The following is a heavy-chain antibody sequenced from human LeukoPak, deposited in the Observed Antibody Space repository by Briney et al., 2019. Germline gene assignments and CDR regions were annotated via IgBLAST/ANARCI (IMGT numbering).Heavy chain of an antibody. CDR1: GFTFSSYA. V-gene: IGHV3-64*01. Sequence: GGSLRLSCAASGFTFSSYAMHWVRQAPGKGLEYVSAISSNGGSTYYANSVKGRFTISRDNSKNTLYLQMGSLRAEDMAVYYCAELGITMIGGVWGQGTLVTISS. CDR3: AELGITMIGGV. CDR2: ISSNGGST. J-gene: IGHJ4*02. D-gene: IGHD3-10*02.